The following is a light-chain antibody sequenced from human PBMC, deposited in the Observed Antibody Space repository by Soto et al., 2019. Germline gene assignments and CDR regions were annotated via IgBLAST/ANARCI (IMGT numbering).Light chain of an antibody. V-gene: IGLV2-14*03. CDR2: DVS. CDR3: SSYTTGNTRQIV. J-gene: IGLJ1*01. CDR1: SSDVGGYNY. Sequence: QSVLTQPASVSGSPGQSITISCTGTSSDVGGYNYVSWYQQHPGKAPKLMISDVSNRPSGVSTRFSGSKSGNTASLTISGLQAEDEADYYCSSYTTGNTRQIVFGTGTRSPS.